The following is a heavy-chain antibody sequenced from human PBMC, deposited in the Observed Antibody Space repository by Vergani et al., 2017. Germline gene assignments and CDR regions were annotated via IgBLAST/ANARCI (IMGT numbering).Heavy chain of an antibody. CDR3: VRDRGLCAVGRWCTDALDY. CDR1: GFALNRHA. J-gene: IGHJ4*02. CDR2: ISFDGTNE. Sequence: QVQLVESGGGVVQPGTSLRLSCVVSGFALNRHAMYWVRQAPGKGLEWVVGISFDGTNEYYPDSVKGRFTISRDIAKNTLYLQVRSLRLEDTGVYHCVRDRGLCAVGRWCTDALDYWGQGTPVTVSS. V-gene: IGHV3-30-3*01. D-gene: IGHD2-8*02.